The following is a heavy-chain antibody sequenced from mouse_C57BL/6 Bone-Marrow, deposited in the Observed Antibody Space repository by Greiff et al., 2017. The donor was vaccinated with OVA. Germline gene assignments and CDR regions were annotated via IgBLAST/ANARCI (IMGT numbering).Heavy chain of an antibody. D-gene: IGHD4-1*01. V-gene: IGHV15-2*01. J-gene: IGHJ3*01. CDR2: ILPSIGRT. CDR3: ARGGTGSWFAY. CDR1: DSEVFPIAY. Sequence: QVQLKQSGSELRSPGSSVKLSCKDFDSEVFPIAYMSWVRQKPGHGFEWIGGILPSIGRTIYGEKFEDKASLDADTLSNTAYLELNSLTSEDSAIYYCARGGTGSWFAYWGQGTLVTVSA.